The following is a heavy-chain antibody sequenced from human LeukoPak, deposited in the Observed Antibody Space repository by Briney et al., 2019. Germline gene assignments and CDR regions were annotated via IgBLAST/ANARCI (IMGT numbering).Heavy chain of an antibody. V-gene: IGHV3-20*04. Sequence: PGGSLRLSCVASGFNFDDYGMTWVRQAPGRGLEWVSGVNWSGSSTNYADSVKGRFTISRDSATNSLYLQMNSLRAEDTALYYCARAHNYDGRDYYYAFSDYWGQGTLVTVSS. J-gene: IGHJ4*02. CDR3: ARAHNYDGRDYYYAFSDY. D-gene: IGHD3-22*01. CDR2: VNWSGSST. CDR1: GFNFDDYG.